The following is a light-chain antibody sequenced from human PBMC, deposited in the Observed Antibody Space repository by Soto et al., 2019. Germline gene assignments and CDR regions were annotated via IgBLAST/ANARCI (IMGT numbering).Light chain of an antibody. CDR2: EVS. Sequence: QSVLTQPASVSGSPGQSITISCTGTSSDVGSYNLVSWYQQHPGKAPKLMIYEVSKRPSGVSNRFSGSKSGNTASLTISGLQAEDEAEYYCCSYAGSSTPCFGVFGTGTKVTVL. V-gene: IGLV2-23*02. CDR3: CSYAGSSTPCFGV. CDR1: SSDVGSYNL. J-gene: IGLJ1*01.